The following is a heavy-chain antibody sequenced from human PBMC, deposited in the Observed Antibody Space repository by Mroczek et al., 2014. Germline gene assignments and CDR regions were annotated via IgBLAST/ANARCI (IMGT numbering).Heavy chain of an antibody. CDR2: IYYSGST. CDR3: ASLRGSTSNWGGGGDAFDI. Sequence: QVQLQQWGPGLVKPSETLSLTCTVSGGSISSSSYYWGWIRQPPGKGLEWIGSIYYSGSTYYNPSLKSRVTISVDTSKNQFSLKLSSVTAADTAVYYCASLRGSTSNWGGGGDAFDIWGQGTMVTVSS. J-gene: IGHJ3*02. V-gene: IGHV4-39*01. D-gene: IGHD7-27*01. CDR1: GGSISSSSYY.